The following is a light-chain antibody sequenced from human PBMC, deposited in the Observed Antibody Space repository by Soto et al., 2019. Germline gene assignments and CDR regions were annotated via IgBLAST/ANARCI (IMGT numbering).Light chain of an antibody. CDR2: DVS. CDR1: SSDVGGYNS. J-gene: IGLJ1*01. Sequence: QSALTQPASVSGSPGQSIAISCTGTSSDVGGYNSVSWYQQHPGKAPKLLIYDVSNRPSGVSDRFSGSKSGNTAPLTISGLQAEDEADYYCSSYSTGGSYVFGTGTKLTVL. CDR3: SSYSTGGSYV. V-gene: IGLV2-14*01.